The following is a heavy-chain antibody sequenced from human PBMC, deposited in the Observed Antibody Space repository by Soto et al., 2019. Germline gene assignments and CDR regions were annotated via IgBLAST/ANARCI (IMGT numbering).Heavy chain of an antibody. D-gene: IGHD2-15*01. CDR3: GRGKSQYSSDF. CDR2: IYRSGST. J-gene: IGHJ4*02. CDR1: GGSVSGGTYS. V-gene: IGHV4-30-2*01. Sequence: TLSLTCDISGGSVSGGTYSWTWIRQPPGKALEWLGDIYRSGSTYYNPSLKSRVSISVDRSQTLFSMNLTAVAAAATAVYYGGRGKSQYSSDFWGQGNRDTVSS.